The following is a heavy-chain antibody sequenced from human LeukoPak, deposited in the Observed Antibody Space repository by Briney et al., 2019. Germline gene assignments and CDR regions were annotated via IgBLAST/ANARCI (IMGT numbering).Heavy chain of an antibody. V-gene: IGHV1-69*05. CDR2: IIPIFDAP. D-gene: IGHD3/OR15-3a*01. CDR3: ARGGSRVMIFGVPRARSQHWLDP. J-gene: IGHJ5*02. Sequence: SVKVSCKASGGNFSNYLISWVRQAPGQGLEWMGEIIPIFDAPTYAQRFQDRVKITTDGSSSTAYMELSGLRSEDTAMYYCARGGSRVMIFGVPRARSQHWLDPWGQGTLVTVSS. CDR1: GGNFSNYL.